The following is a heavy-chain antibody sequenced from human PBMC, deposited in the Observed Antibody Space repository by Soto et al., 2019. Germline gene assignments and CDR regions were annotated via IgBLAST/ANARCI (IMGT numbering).Heavy chain of an antibody. CDR2: IKQDGDEK. D-gene: IGHD2-15*01. V-gene: IGHV3-7*01. Sequence: VQLVESGGGLVQPGGSLRLSCGASGFTFSSYWMSWVRQAPGKGLEWVANIKQDGDEKYYVDSVKGRFTISRDNAKNSLDPQMNSLRAEDTAVYYCARVYCSDASCYSPDDAFDFWGQGTMVSVSS. CDR3: ARVYCSDASCYSPDDAFDF. CDR1: GFTFSSYW. J-gene: IGHJ3*01.